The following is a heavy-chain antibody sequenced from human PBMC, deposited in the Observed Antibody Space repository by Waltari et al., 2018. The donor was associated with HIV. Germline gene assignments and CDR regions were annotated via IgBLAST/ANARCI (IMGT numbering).Heavy chain of an antibody. D-gene: IGHD5-18*01. Sequence: EVQVVETGGGLIQPGGSLRIYCAASGFSVSTTYMRWVRQAPGTGLEWVSVIYSDGDTSYGDSVKGRFTMSRDNSKNTVFLQMNSLRVEDTAVYYCARGREYSYGPVSYWGQGALVTVSS. CDR2: IYSDGDT. CDR1: GFSVSTTY. J-gene: IGHJ4*02. V-gene: IGHV3-53*02. CDR3: ARGREYSYGPVSY.